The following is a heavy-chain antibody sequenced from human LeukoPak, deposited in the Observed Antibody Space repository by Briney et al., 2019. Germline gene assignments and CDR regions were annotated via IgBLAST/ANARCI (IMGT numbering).Heavy chain of an antibody. CDR2: ISWNSGSI. Sequence: PGRSLRLSCAASGFTFDDYAMRWVRQAPGKGLEWVSGISWNSGSIGYADSVKGRFTISRDNAKNSLYLQMNSLRAEDTALYYCAKDIKVTHGAFDIWGQGTMVTVSS. CDR1: GFTFDDYA. V-gene: IGHV3-9*01. D-gene: IGHD2-21*02. J-gene: IGHJ3*02. CDR3: AKDIKVTHGAFDI.